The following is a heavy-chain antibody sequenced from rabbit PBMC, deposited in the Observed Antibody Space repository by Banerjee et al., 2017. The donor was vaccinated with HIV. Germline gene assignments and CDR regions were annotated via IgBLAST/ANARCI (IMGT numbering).Heavy chain of an antibody. J-gene: IGHJ4*01. Sequence: QEQLEESRGDLVKPEGSLTLTCTASGFSFSSNAMCWVRQAPGKGLEWIGCIYTVSSGSTYYASWVNGRFTISKTSSTTVTLQMTSLTAADTATYFCTRGFPDWIDLWGPGTLVTVS. V-gene: IGHV1S45*01. CDR3: TRGFPDWIDL. CDR1: GFSFSSNA. D-gene: IGHD7-1*01. CDR2: IYTVSSGST.